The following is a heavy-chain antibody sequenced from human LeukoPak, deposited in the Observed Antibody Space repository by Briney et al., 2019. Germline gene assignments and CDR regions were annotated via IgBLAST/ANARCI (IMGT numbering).Heavy chain of an antibody. CDR3: ATAPGDSSCYH. Sequence: PGGSLRLSCAASGVRLSDYYMSWVRQAPGKGLEWVSYISSRGSTIYYADSVKGRFTISRDNAKNSLYLQMNSLRAEDTAVYYCATAPGDSSCYHWGQGTLVTVSS. CDR2: ISSRGSTI. D-gene: IGHD3-22*01. CDR1: GVRLSDYY. V-gene: IGHV3-11*01. J-gene: IGHJ4*02.